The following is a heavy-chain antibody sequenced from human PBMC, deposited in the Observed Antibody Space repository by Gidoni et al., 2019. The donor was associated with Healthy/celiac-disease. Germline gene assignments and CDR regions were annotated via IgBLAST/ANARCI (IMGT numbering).Heavy chain of an antibody. CDR2: ISYDGSNK. J-gene: IGHJ4*02. Sequence: QVQLVESGGGVVQPGSSLRPSCAASGFTFSSYGMHWVRQAPGKGLEWVAVISYDGSNKYYSDSLKGRFTISRDNSKNTLYLQMNSLRAEDTAVYYCATHVLVRGVFDYWGQGTLVTVSS. CDR1: GFTFSSYG. D-gene: IGHD3-10*01. V-gene: IGHV3-30*03. CDR3: ATHVLVRGVFDY.